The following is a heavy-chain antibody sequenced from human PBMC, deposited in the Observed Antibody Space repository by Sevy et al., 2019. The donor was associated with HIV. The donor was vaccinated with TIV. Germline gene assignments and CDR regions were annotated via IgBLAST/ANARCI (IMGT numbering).Heavy chain of an antibody. CDR1: VGSFSGYY. Sequence: SETLSLTCAVYVGSFSGYYWTWIRQSPGKGLEWIGEIDHSGSTTYNPSLKSRVTISVDTSKNQFSLKLTSVTAADTAVYYCARGVEGVIPSPVIGLGPWRKCWYFDLWGRGTLVTVSS. J-gene: IGHJ2*01. CDR3: ARGVEGVIPSPVIGLGPWRKCWYFDL. D-gene: IGHD3-10*01. CDR2: IDHSGST. V-gene: IGHV4-34*01.